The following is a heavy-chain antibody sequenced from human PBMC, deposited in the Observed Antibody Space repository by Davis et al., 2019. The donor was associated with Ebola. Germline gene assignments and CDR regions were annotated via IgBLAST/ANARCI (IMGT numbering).Heavy chain of an antibody. D-gene: IGHD5-18*01. CDR3: ARGGGIQLWLRRRLDP. Sequence: MPSETLSLTCTVSGGSISSSSYYWGWIRQPPGKGLEWIGSIYYSGSTYYNPSLKGRVTISVDTSKNQFSLKLSSVTAADTAVYYCARGGGIQLWLRRRLDPWGQGTLVTVSS. CDR1: GGSISSSSYY. CDR2: IYYSGST. V-gene: IGHV4-39*01. J-gene: IGHJ5*02.